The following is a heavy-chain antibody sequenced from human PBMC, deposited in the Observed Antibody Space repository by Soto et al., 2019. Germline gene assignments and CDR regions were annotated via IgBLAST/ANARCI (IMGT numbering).Heavy chain of an antibody. J-gene: IGHJ5*02. D-gene: IGHD2-2*01. CDR3: AGDREGRFDCSSTSCYAQLGSWFDP. CDR2: IIPILGIA. V-gene: IGHV1-69*08. Sequence: QVQLVQSGAEVKKPGSSVKVSCKASGGTFSSYTISWVRQAPGQGLEWMGRIIPILGIANYAQKFQGRVSITADKSTSNAYMELSSLRSEDTAVYYWAGDREGRFDCSSTSCYAQLGSWFDPWGQGTLVTVCS. CDR1: GGTFSSYT.